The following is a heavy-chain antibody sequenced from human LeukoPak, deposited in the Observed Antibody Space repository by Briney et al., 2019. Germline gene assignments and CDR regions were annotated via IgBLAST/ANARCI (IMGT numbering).Heavy chain of an antibody. D-gene: IGHD3-22*01. J-gene: IGHJ4*02. Sequence: PGGSLRLSCAASGFTFSTYRMNWVRQAPGKGLEWVSSISTSSSDISYADSLKGRFAISRDNPNNSLNLQMNSLRAEDTAVYYCATTYYYDSSGHLFDYWGQGTLVTVSS. CDR3: ATTYYYDSSGHLFDY. CDR2: ISTSSSDI. V-gene: IGHV3-21*01. CDR1: GFTFSTYR.